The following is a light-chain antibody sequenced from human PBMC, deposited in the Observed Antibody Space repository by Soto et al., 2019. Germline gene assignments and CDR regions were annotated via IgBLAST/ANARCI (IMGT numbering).Light chain of an antibody. Sequence: DIQMTQSPSTLSASVGDTVTVTCRASQSVSGWLAWYQQKPGKAPKLLIYDASSLESGVPSRFSGSGSGTEFTLTISSLQPDDFATYYCQHYNSYSEAFGQGTKVDIK. CDR3: QHYNSYSEA. CDR1: QSVSGW. V-gene: IGKV1-5*01. CDR2: DAS. J-gene: IGKJ1*01.